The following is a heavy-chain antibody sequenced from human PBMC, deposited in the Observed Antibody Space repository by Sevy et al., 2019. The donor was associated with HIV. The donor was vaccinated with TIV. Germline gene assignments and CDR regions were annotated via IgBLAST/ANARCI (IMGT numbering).Heavy chain of an antibody. CDR1: GFTFSDHY. CDR3: ATHAGIAAGGRGFDY. Sequence: GGSLRLSCAASGFTFSDHYMEWVRQAPGKGLEWVGRTRNKADSYTTEYAASVKGRFTISRDDSKNSLYLQMNSLKTQGTAVNYWATHAGIAAGGRGFDYWGQGSLVTVSS. CDR2: TRNKADSYTT. D-gene: IGHD6-13*01. V-gene: IGHV3-72*01. J-gene: IGHJ4*02.